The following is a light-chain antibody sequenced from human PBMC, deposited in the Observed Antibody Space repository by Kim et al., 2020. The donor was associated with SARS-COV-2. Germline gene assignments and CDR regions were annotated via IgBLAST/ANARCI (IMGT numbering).Light chain of an antibody. V-gene: IGKV3-11*01. J-gene: IGKJ4*01. CDR3: QQRSTWPST. CDR2: DAS. Sequence: ENVLTQSPATLSLSPGERATLSCRTSQSVSKYLVWYQQKPGQAPRLLIYDASVRAPGIPARFSASGSGTDFTLTISSLEPEDVAVYYCQQRSTWPSTFGGGAKVDIK. CDR1: QSVSKY.